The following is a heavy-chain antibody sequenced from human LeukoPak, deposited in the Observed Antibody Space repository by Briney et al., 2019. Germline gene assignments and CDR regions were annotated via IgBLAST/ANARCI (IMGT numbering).Heavy chain of an antibody. D-gene: IGHD3-10*01. CDR3: ARLLWFGESLHNWSDP. CDR1: GSSFTSYW. J-gene: IGHJ5*02. CDR2: IYPGDSDT. Sequence: GESLKISCKGSGSSFTSYWIGWVRQMPGKGLEWMGIIYPGDSDTRYSPSFQGQVTISADKSIGTAYLQWSSLKASDTAMYYCARLLWFGESLHNWSDPWGQGTLVTVSS. V-gene: IGHV5-51*01.